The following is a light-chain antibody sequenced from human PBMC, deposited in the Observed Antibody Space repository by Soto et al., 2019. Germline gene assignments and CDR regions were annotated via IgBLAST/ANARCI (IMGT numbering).Light chain of an antibody. CDR2: AAS. Sequence: DIQLTQSPSFLSASVGDRVTITCRAIQDISDYLAWYQQRPGKAPKLLIYAASTLQSGVPSRFSGSGSGTEFTLTISSLQHEDFATYSCQQLNCYPLTFGGGTKVEIK. V-gene: IGKV1-9*01. CDR3: QQLNCYPLT. J-gene: IGKJ4*02. CDR1: QDISDY.